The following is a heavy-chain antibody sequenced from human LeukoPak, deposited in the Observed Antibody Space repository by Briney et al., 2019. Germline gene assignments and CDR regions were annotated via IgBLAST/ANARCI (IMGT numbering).Heavy chain of an antibody. V-gene: IGHV1-69*06. CDR1: GGTFSSYA. CDR3: ATVGGSSGYYYRGDWFDP. J-gene: IGHJ5*02. CDR2: IIPIFGTA. Sequence: SVKVSCKASGGTFSSYAISWVRQAPGQGLEWMGGIIPIFGTANYAQKFQGRVTMTEDTSTDTAYMELSSLRSEDTAVYYCATVGGSSGYYYRGDWFDPWGQGTLVTVSS. D-gene: IGHD3-22*01.